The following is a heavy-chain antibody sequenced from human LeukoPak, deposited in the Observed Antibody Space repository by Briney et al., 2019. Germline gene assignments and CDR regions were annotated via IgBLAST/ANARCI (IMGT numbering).Heavy chain of an antibody. CDR1: GFTFSSYA. CDR2: ITGGGDTT. J-gene: IGHJ5*02. D-gene: IGHD6-13*01. V-gene: IGHV3-23*01. Sequence: SGGSLRLSCAASGFTFSSYAMTWVRQAPGKGLEWVSAITGGGDTTYYADSVKGRFTISRDNSKNTLYLQMNNLRAEDTAVYYCARDRYSSSWINWFDPWGQGTLVTVSS. CDR3: ARDRYSSSWINWFDP.